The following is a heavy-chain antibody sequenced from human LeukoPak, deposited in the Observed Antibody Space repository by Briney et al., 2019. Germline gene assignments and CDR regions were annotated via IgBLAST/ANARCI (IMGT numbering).Heavy chain of an antibody. CDR3: ARGYGGADY. D-gene: IGHD2-15*01. Sequence: GGSLRLSCAASGFTFSNYWMHWVRQAPGKGLVWVSRINSDGSSRNYADSVKGRFTISRDNAKNSLSLEMNSLRAEDTAVYYCARGYGGADYWGQGTLVTVSS. CDR1: GFTFSNYW. V-gene: IGHV3-74*01. J-gene: IGHJ4*02. CDR2: INSDGSSR.